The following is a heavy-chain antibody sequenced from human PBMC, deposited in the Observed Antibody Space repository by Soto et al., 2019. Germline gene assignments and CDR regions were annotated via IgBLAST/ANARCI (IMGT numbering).Heavy chain of an antibody. Sequence: QVQLVQSGAEVKKPGASVKVSCKASGYTFTSYDINWVRQATGQGLEWMGWMNPNSGNTGYAQKFQGRVTMTRNTSISTAYMELMSLRSEDTAVYYCARWPDGYYYYGLDVWGQGTTVTVSS. CDR3: ARWPDGYYYYGLDV. CDR1: GYTFTSYD. CDR2: MNPNSGNT. V-gene: IGHV1-8*01. J-gene: IGHJ6*02.